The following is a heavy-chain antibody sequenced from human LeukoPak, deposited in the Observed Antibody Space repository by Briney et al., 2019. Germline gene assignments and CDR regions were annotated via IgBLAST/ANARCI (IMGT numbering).Heavy chain of an antibody. D-gene: IGHD3-22*01. CDR1: GGSISSSSYY. CDR3: ARERVVVITNAFDI. J-gene: IGHJ3*02. V-gene: IGHV4-39*07. CDR2: IYYSGST. Sequence: PSETLSLTCTVSGGSISSSSYYWGWIRQPPGKGLEWIGSIYYSGSTYYNPSLKSRVTISVDTSKNQFSLKLSSVTAADTAVYYCARERVVVITNAFDIWGQGTMVTVSS.